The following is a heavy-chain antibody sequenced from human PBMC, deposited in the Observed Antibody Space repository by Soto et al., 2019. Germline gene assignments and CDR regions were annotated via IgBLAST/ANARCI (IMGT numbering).Heavy chain of an antibody. CDR1: GFTFSSYS. CDR2: ISSSSSYI. J-gene: IGHJ4*02. V-gene: IGHV3-21*01. D-gene: IGHD3-22*01. CDR3: ARDMSYYYDSSGYLDY. Sequence: GGSLRLSCAASGFTFSSYSMNWVRQAPGKGLEWVSSISSSSSYIYYADSVKGRFTISRDNAKNSLYLQMNSLRDEDTAVYYCARDMSYYYDSSGYLDYWGQGTLVTVSS.